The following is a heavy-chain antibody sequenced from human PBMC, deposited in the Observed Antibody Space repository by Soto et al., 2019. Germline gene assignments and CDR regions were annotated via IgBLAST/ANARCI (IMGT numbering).Heavy chain of an antibody. CDR3: ASLYYYDSSGYYSSYYFDY. Sequence: GGSLRLSCAASGFTVSSNYMSWVRQAPGKGLEWVSVIYSGGSTYYADSVKGRFTISRDNSKNTLYLQMNSLRAEDTAVYYCASLYYYDSSGYYSSYYFDYWGQGTLVTVSS. V-gene: IGHV3-53*01. CDR1: GFTVSSNY. D-gene: IGHD3-22*01. CDR2: IYSGGST. J-gene: IGHJ4*02.